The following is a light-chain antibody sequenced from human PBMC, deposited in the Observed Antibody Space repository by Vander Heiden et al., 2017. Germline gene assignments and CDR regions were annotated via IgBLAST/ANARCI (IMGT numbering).Light chain of an antibody. CDR1: QSVLNISKNKNY. Sequence: DTVMTQSPDSLSGSLGERATINCRSSQSVLNISKNKNYLAWYQQKPGQPPKLLISWASIRESGVPDRVSGSGSGTEFTLTISSLQAEDVAVYYCQQYYSSPLTFGGGTKVEIK. CDR2: WAS. CDR3: QQYYSSPLT. V-gene: IGKV4-1*01. J-gene: IGKJ4*01.